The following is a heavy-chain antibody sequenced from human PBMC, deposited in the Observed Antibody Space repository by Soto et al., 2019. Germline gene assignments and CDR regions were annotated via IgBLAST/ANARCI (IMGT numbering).Heavy chain of an antibody. J-gene: IGHJ4*02. CDR1: GFTFSSYG. V-gene: IGHV3-30*18. D-gene: IGHD6-19*01. CDR3: AKDGYGLIAVAAPLHFDY. Sequence: GGSLRLSCAASGFTFSSYGMHWVRQAPGKGLEWVAVISYDGSNKYYADSVKGRFTISRDNSKNTLYLQMNSLRAEDTAVYYCAKDGYGLIAVAAPLHFDYWGQGTLVTVSS. CDR2: ISYDGSNK.